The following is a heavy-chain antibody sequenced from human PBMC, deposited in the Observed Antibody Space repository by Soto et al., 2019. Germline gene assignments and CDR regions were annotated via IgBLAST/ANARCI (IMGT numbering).Heavy chain of an antibody. J-gene: IGHJ3*02. CDR3: AHPRGYGVFDAYDI. CDR1: GFTFSTYA. D-gene: IGHD4-17*01. CDR2: ISASGGNT. Sequence: PGGSLRLSCAASGFTFSTYAMSWVRQAPGKGLEWVSAISASGGNTYYADSVRGRFTIPRDNSMNALYLQMNSLRIEDTAVYYCAHPRGYGVFDAYDIWGQGTMVTVSS. V-gene: IGHV3-23*01.